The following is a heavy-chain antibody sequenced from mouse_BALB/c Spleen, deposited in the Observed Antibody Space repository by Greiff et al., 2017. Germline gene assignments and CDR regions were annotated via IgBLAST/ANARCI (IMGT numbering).Heavy chain of an antibody. Sequence: EVKLMESGGGLVKLGGSLKLSCAASGFTFSSYYMSWVRQTPEKRLELVAAINSNGGSTYYPDTVKGRFTISRDNAKNTLYLQMSSLKSEDTALYYCARPPDSSGYVWFAYWGQGTLVTVSA. V-gene: IGHV5-6-2*01. CDR1: GFTFSSYY. D-gene: IGHD3-2*01. CDR3: ARPPDSSGYVWFAY. CDR2: INSNGGST. J-gene: IGHJ3*01.